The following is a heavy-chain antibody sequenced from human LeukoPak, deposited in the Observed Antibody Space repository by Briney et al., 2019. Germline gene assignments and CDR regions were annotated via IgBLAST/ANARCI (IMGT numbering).Heavy chain of an antibody. CDR2: INQAGSVQ. CDR3: ARAVRGGADTY. J-gene: IGHJ4*02. V-gene: IGHV3-7*04. D-gene: IGHD2-15*01. Sequence: GGSLRLSCAASGFSFSAYYMNWVRQAPGKGPEWLANINQAGSVQNYVDSVRGRFTISRDNTKNSLFLQMNSLRAEDTAVYYCARAVRGGADTYWGQGTLVAVSS. CDR1: GFSFSAYY.